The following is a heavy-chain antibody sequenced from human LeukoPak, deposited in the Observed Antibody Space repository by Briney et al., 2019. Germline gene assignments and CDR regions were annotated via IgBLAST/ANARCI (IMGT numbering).Heavy chain of an antibody. D-gene: IGHD5-18*01. CDR3: ARGGEIQLWLRGGYNWFDP. J-gene: IGHJ5*02. Sequence: ASVKVSCKASGFTFTSHDYNWVRQATGQGLEWMGWMNPNSGNTGYAQKFQGRVTMTRDTSITTVYMELSSLTSEDTAVYYCARGGEIQLWLRGGYNWFDPWGQGTLVTVSS. CDR1: GFTFTSHD. CDR2: MNPNSGNT. V-gene: IGHV1-8*01.